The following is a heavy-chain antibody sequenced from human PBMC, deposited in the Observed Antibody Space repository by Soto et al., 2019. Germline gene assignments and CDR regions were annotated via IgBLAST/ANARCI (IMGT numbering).Heavy chain of an antibody. CDR2: ISDSGGST. CDR1: GFTFSSYD. D-gene: IGHD5-12*01. CDR3: AKALGGYSGFGPLDY. J-gene: IGHJ4*02. Sequence: EVQLLESGGGLVQPGGSLRLSCAASGFTFSSYDMSWVRQAPGKGLEWVSAISDSGGSTYYADSVKGRFTISRDNSKSTLYLQMNSLRAEDTAVYYCAKALGGYSGFGPLDYWGQGTLVTVSS. V-gene: IGHV3-23*01.